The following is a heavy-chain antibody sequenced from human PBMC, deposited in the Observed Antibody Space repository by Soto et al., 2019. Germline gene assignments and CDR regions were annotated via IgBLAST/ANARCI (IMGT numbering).Heavy chain of an antibody. D-gene: IGHD6-13*01. V-gene: IGHV5-51*01. CDR2: IYPGDSDT. CDR1: GYNFTSYW. Sequence: PGESLKISCKGSGYNFTSYWIAWVRQMPGKGLEWMGIIYPGDSDTRYSPSFQGQVTISADKSISTASLQWSSLKASDTAMYYCARTSAAGKYYYGMDVWGQGTTVTVSS. CDR3: ARTSAAGKYYYGMDV. J-gene: IGHJ6*02.